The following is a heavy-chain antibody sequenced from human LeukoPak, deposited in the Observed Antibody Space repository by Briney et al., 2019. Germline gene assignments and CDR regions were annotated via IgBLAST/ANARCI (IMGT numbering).Heavy chain of an antibody. CDR1: GYTFTTYG. J-gene: IGHJ4*02. Sequence: GASVKVSCKASGYTFTTYGISWVRQAPGQGLEWLGRISVYNGNTNYAQKHQGRVTMTTDTSTSTAYMELRSLRSDDTAVYYCATMILLLGDVLTVPPRGFDYWGQGTLVTVSS. V-gene: IGHV1-18*01. CDR2: ISVYNGNT. D-gene: IGHD3-9*01. CDR3: ATMILLLGDVLTVPPRGFDY.